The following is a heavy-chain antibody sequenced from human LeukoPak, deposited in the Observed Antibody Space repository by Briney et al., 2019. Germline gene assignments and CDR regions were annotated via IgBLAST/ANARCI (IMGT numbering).Heavy chain of an antibody. CDR1: GGSISSYY. J-gene: IGHJ5*02. D-gene: IGHD3-10*01. CDR2: IYYSGST. Sequence: PSETLSLTCTVSGGSISSYYWSWIRQPPGKGLEWIGYIYYSGSTNYNPSLKSRVTISVDTSKNQFSLKLSSVTAADTAVYYCARLHYYGSGSLNWFDPWGQGTLVTVSS. CDR3: ARLHYYGSGSLNWFDP. V-gene: IGHV4-59*01.